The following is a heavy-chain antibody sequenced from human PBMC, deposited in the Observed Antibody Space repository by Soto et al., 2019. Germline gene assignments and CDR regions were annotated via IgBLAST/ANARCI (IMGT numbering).Heavy chain of an antibody. CDR2: IYPSDCDT. V-gene: IGHV5-51*01. Sequence: GGSLKLSCPASGYSFTSYWIGWVRQMPGKGLEWMGFIYPSDCDTRYSPSLQGRVTISPDNSISTVYLQLSSLTASDTAMYYCAIERPSLAAAGLYYHYYGMDVWGQGTTVTVSS. J-gene: IGHJ6*01. D-gene: IGHD6-13*01. CDR3: AIERPSLAAAGLYYHYYGMDV. CDR1: GYSFTSYW.